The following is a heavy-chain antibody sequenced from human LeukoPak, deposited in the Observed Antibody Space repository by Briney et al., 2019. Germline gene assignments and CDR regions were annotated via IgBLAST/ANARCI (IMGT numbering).Heavy chain of an antibody. CDR2: ISYDGSNK. CDR3: AIDLGSSGYFDY. D-gene: IGHD3-22*01. V-gene: IGHV3-30*03. J-gene: IGHJ4*02. CDR1: GFTFSSYD. Sequence: GRSLRLSCAASGFTFSSYDMHWVRQAPGKGLEWVAVISYDGSNKYYADSVKGRFTISRDNSKNTLYLQMNSLRAEDTAVYYCAIDLGSSGYFDYWGQGTLVTVSS.